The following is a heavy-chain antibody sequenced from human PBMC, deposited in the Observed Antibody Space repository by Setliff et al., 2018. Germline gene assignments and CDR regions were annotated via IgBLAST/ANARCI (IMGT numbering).Heavy chain of an antibody. Sequence: SETLSLTCTVSGGSITDITFYWSWIRQPPGKGLEWIGEINHSGTTNYNPSLKSRVTISVDTSKKQFSLKLSSVTAADTAVYYCAKFGPLDLTGDWAFDNWGQGTLVTVSS. J-gene: IGHJ4*02. CDR3: AKFGPLDLTGDWAFDN. CDR2: INHSGTT. V-gene: IGHV4-39*07. CDR1: GGSITDITFY. D-gene: IGHD7-27*01.